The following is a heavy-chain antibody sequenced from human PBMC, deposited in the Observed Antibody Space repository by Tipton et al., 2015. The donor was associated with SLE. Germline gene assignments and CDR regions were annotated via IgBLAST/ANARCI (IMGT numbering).Heavy chain of an antibody. CDR3: AREHISSLRDAFEV. V-gene: IGHV4-38-2*02. CDR1: GYSIRSGYY. D-gene: IGHD2-15*01. Sequence: PGLVKPSETLSLTCAVSGYSIRSGYYWGWVRQPPGKGLEWIGYIHYTGSTEYNPSLKSRVAISVDTSKNQFNLKLRSVTVVDTAMYYCAREHISSLRDAFEVWGQGTMVTVS. J-gene: IGHJ3*01. CDR2: IHYTGST.